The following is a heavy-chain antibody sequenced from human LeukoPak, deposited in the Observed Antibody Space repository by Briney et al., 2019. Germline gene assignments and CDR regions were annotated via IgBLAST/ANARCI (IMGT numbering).Heavy chain of an antibody. CDR3: ARAPSVVITSHFDY. D-gene: IGHD3-22*01. Sequence: GGSLRLSCAASGFTFDDYGMSWVRQAPGKGLEWVSGINWNGGSTGYADSVKGRFTISRDNAKNSLYLQMNSLRAEDTALYYCARAPSVVITSHFDYWGQGTLVTVSS. V-gene: IGHV3-20*04. CDR2: INWNGGST. J-gene: IGHJ4*02. CDR1: GFTFDDYG.